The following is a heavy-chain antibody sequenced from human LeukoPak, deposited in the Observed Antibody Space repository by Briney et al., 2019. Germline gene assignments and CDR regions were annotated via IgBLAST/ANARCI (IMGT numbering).Heavy chain of an antibody. CDR3: ARGLGYHAGVLGFDY. CDR1: GYTFTGYY. CDR2: MNPNSGNT. J-gene: IGHJ4*02. D-gene: IGHD2-2*01. V-gene: IGHV1-8*02. Sequence: GASVKVSCKASGYTFTGYYMHWVRQATGQGLEWMGWMNPNSGNTGYAQKFQGRVTMTRNTSISTAYMELSSLRSEDTAVYYCARGLGYHAGVLGFDYWGQGTLVTVSS.